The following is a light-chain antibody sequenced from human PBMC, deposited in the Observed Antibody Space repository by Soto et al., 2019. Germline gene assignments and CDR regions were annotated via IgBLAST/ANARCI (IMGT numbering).Light chain of an antibody. CDR1: QSISNW. J-gene: IGKJ2*01. CDR2: KAS. V-gene: IGKV1-5*03. Sequence: DIQMTQSPSTLSASVGDRVTITCRASQSISNWLAWYRQKPGKVPELLIYKASTLERGVPSRFSGSGSGTEFTLTISSLQPDDFATYYCQQYSSDSNTFGQGTRLEI. CDR3: QQYSSDSNT.